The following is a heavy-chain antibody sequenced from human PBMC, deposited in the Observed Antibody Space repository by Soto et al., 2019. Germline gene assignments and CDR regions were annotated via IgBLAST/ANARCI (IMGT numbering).Heavy chain of an antibody. V-gene: IGHV3-30-3*01. J-gene: IGHJ4*02. D-gene: IGHD6-13*01. CDR1: GFTFSSYD. CDR2: ISYDGSNK. CDR3: ARRKGQSSSWGGFDY. Sequence: QVQLVESGGGVVQPGRSLRLSCAASGFTFSSYDMHWVRQAPGKGLEWVARISYDGSNKYYEDSVKGRFTISSDNSKNTLYLQMNSLSAEDTAVYYCARRKGQSSSWGGFDYWGQGTPVTVSS.